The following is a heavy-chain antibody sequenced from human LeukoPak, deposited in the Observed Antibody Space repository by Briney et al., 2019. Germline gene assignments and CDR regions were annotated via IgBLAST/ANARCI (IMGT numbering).Heavy chain of an antibody. D-gene: IGHD3-3*01. CDR3: ARDSSNDYNFWSGYYTNYMDV. V-gene: IGHV3-30*02. Sequence: GGSLRLSCAASGFIFNTYVMHWVRQAPGKGLEWLAFIRYDGSNKNYADSVKGRFTISRDNTKNSLYLQMNSLRAEDTAVYYCARDSSNDYNFWSGYYTNYMDVWGKGTTVTVSS. J-gene: IGHJ6*03. CDR1: GFIFNTYV. CDR2: IRYDGSNK.